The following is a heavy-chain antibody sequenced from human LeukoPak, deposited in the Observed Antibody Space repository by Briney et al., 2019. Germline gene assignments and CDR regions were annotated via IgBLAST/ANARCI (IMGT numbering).Heavy chain of an antibody. D-gene: IGHD1-1*01. CDR3: AKDAERPLSPIDY. V-gene: IGHV3-23*01. J-gene: IGHJ4*02. CDR2: ISGSGGST. CDR1: GFTFSSYA. Sequence: PGGSLRLSCAASGFTFSSYAMSWVRQAPGKGLEWVSAISGSGGSTYHADSVKGRFTISRDNSKNTLYLQINSLRAEDTAVYYCAKDAERPLSPIDYWGQGTLVTASS.